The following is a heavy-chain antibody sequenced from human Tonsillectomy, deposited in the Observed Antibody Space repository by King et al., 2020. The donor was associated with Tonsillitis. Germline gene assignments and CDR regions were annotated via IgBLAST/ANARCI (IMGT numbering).Heavy chain of an antibody. CDR1: GGSISGYY. CDR2: IYYSGNT. CDR3: ARDRTTAMLTHGMDV. D-gene: IGHD5-18*01. Sequence: QLQESGPGLVKPSETLSLTCTVSGGSISGYYWSWIRQPPGKGLEWIGYIYYSGNTDYNPSLKSRVTILVDTSKNQFSLKLSSVTAADTAVYHCARDRTTAMLTHGMDVWGQGTTVTVSS. J-gene: IGHJ6*02. V-gene: IGHV4-59*01.